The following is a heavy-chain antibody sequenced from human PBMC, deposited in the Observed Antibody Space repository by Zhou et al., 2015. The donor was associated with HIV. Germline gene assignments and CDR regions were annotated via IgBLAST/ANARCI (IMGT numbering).Heavy chain of an antibody. D-gene: IGHD5-18*01. CDR2: ISWNSGSI. CDR1: GFTFDDYA. J-gene: IGHJ3*02. V-gene: IGHV3-9*01. CDR3: AKGSGYSLGDAFDI. Sequence: EVQLVESGGGLVQPGRSLRLSCAASGFTFDDYAMHWVRQAPGKGLEWVSGISWNSGSIGYADSVKGRFTISRDNAKNSLYLQMNSLRAEDTALYYCAKGSGYSLGDAFDIWGQGTMVTVSS.